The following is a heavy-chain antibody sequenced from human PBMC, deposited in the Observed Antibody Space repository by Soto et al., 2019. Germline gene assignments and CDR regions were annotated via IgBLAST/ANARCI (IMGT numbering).Heavy chain of an antibody. CDR3: AANWRGAYEGLFDL. D-gene: IGHD1-1*01. V-gene: IGHV4-4*07. Sequence: QVQLRESGPGLVKPSETLSLTCNVSGGPISGYYWNWVRQPAGKGLEWIGRIYSAGTTDLNPSLKSLVIMSVDTSSNQFSLKLLSGPAADTAVYYCAANWRGAYEGLFDLWGQGTTGTVSS. J-gene: IGHJ3*01. CDR1: GGPISGYY. CDR2: IYSAGTT.